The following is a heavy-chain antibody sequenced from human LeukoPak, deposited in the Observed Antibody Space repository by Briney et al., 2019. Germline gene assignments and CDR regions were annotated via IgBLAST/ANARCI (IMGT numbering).Heavy chain of an antibody. V-gene: IGHV3-48*03. Sequence: GGSLRLSCAASGFLFSSFEVNWVRQAPGKGLEWVSYISSSGITIYYADSVKGRFTISRDNAKNSLYLQMNSLKTEDTAVYYCTTIYRVPAAAQDYWGQGTLVTVSS. D-gene: IGHD2-2*01. J-gene: IGHJ4*02. CDR1: GFLFSSFE. CDR3: TTIYRVPAAAQDY. CDR2: ISSSGITI.